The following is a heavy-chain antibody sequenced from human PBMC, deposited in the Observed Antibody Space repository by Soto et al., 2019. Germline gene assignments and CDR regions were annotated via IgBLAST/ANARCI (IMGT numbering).Heavy chain of an antibody. J-gene: IGHJ6*02. D-gene: IGHD5-18*01. CDR1: GDSVSSNSAA. Sequence: PSQTLSLTCAISGDSVSSNSAAWSWIRQSPSRGLEWLGRTYYGSKWYNDYAVSVKSRITINPDTSKNQFSLQLNSVTPEDTAVYYCAWADTAMVKWIRDYYGMDVWGQGTTVTVSS. CDR2: TYYGSKWYN. V-gene: IGHV6-1*01. CDR3: AWADTAMVKWIRDYYGMDV.